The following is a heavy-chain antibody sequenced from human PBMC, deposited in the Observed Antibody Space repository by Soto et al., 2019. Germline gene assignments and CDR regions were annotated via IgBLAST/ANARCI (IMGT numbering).Heavy chain of an antibody. Sequence: SETLSLTCAVYGGSFSGYYWSWIRQHPGKGLEWIGYIYYSGSTYYNPSLKSRVTISVDTSKNQFSLKLSSVTAADTAVYYCAREPAAAGRFDPWGQGTLVTVSS. CDR1: GGSFSGYY. D-gene: IGHD6-13*01. J-gene: IGHJ5*02. CDR2: IYYSGST. CDR3: AREPAAAGRFDP. V-gene: IGHV4-34*09.